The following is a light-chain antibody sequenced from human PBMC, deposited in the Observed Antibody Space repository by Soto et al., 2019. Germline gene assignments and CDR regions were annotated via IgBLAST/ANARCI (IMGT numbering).Light chain of an antibody. CDR1: SSDIGGYNY. CDR3: NSYTTSSTYV. J-gene: IGLJ1*01. CDR2: DVS. V-gene: IGLV2-14*01. Sequence: QSALTQPASVSGSPGQPITISCTGTSSDIGGYNYVSWYQQHPGKAPKVMIYDVSNRPSGVSNRFSGSKSGNTASLTISGLQAEDEADYYCNSYTTSSTYVFGNGTKVT.